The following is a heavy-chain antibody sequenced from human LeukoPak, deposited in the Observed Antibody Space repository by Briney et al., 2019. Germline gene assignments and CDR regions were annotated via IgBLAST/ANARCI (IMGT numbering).Heavy chain of an antibody. CDR2: ISSSGSTI. J-gene: IGHJ6*04. V-gene: IGHV3-48*03. Sequence: GGSLRLSCAASGFTFSSYEMNWVRQAPGKVLEWISYISSSGSTIYYADSVKGRFTISRDNAKNSLYLQMNSLRAEDTAVYYCAELGITMVGGVWGKGTTVTISS. CDR1: GFTFSSYE. CDR3: AELGITMVGGV. D-gene: IGHD3-10*02.